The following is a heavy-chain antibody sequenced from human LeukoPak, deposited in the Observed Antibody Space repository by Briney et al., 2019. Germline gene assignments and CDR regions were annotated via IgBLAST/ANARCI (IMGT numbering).Heavy chain of an antibody. V-gene: IGHV4-39*01. D-gene: IGHD2-21*02. Sequence: SETLSLTCTVSGGSISSNTHFWGWIRQPPGKGLEWIGTIYYSGSTYYNPSLKSRVTISVDTSKNQFSLKLSSVTAADTALYYCARSPAYCGGDCPTGGAFDIWGQGTTVTASS. CDR3: ARSPAYCGGDCPTGGAFDI. CDR2: IYYSGST. CDR1: GGSISSNTHF. J-gene: IGHJ3*02.